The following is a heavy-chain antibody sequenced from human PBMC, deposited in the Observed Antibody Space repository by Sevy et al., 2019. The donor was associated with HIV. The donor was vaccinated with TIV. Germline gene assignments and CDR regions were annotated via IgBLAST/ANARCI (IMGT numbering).Heavy chain of an antibody. CDR1: GGTFSSYA. CDR3: ARSRITIFGEGNYYYYMDV. D-gene: IGHD3-3*01. J-gene: IGHJ6*03. CDR2: IIPIFGTA. V-gene: IGHV1-69*06. Sequence: ASVKVSCKASGGTFSSYAISWVRQAPGQGLEWMGGIIPIFGTANYAQKFQGRVTITADKSTSTAYMELSSLRSEDTAAYYCARSRITIFGEGNYYYYMDVWGKGTTVTVSS.